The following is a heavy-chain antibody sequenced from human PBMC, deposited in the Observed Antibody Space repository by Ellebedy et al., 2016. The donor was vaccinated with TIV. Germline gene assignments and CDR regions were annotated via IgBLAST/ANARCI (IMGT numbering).Heavy chain of an antibody. CDR3: AKRYCSSTSCYGFAAMDAFDI. V-gene: IGHV3-23*01. CDR2: ISGSGGST. Sequence: GESLKISXAASGFTFSSYAMSWVRQAPGKGLEWVSAISGSGGSTYYADSVKGRFTISRDNSKNTLYLQMNSLRAEDTAVYYCAKRYCSSTSCYGFAAMDAFDIWGQGTMVTVSS. CDR1: GFTFSSYA. D-gene: IGHD2-2*01. J-gene: IGHJ3*02.